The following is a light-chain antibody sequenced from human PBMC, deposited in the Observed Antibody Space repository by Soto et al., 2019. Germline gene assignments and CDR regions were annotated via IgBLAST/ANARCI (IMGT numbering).Light chain of an antibody. CDR2: TTY. Sequence: DVQMIQSPSSLSASVGDRVTITCRASRNIDIYLNWYQQKPGRPPTLLIYTTYRLQSGVQTRFSGSGSGTDFTLTIRNLQPEDFATYPCNQSYITPPAFGQGTKVDI. CDR1: RNIDIY. V-gene: IGKV1-39*01. CDR3: NQSYITPPA. J-gene: IGKJ2*01.